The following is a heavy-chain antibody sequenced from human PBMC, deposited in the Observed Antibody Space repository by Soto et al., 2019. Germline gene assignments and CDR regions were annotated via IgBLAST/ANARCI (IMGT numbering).Heavy chain of an antibody. CDR1: GGSISSGDYY. V-gene: IGHV4-30-4*01. J-gene: IGHJ5*02. CDR2: IYYSGST. Sequence: QVQLQESGPGLVKPSQTLSLTCTVSGGSISSGDYYWSWIRQPPGKGLEWIGYIYYSGSTYYNPSLKRRVTISVDTSKNQFSLKLSSVTAADTAVYYCARVITDIVVVVAATPPRWFDPWGQGTLVTVSS. CDR3: ARVITDIVVVVAATPPRWFDP. D-gene: IGHD2-15*01.